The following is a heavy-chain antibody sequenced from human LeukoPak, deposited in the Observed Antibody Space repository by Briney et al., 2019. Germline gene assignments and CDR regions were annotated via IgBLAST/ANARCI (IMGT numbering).Heavy chain of an antibody. V-gene: IGHV5-10-1*01. CDR3: ARGGWLDDY. D-gene: IGHD6-19*01. J-gene: IGHJ4*01. Sequence: GESLKISCKGSGYILANYWISWVRQMPGKGLGWMGRINPSNSYTNDNPSFQGHVTFSVAKSIATAYLQWTTLKASDTAMYYCARGGWLDDYWGHGTLVTVSS. CDR2: INPSNSYT. CDR1: GYILANYW.